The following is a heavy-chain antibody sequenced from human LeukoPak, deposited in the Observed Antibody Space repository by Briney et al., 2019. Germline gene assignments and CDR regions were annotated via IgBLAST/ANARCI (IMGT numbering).Heavy chain of an antibody. CDR3: ARVGMDCSSTSCYGDFDY. Sequence: ASVKVSCKASGYTFTSYAISWVRQAPGQGLEWMGWISADNGNTDYAQRFQGRVTMTTDTSTSTAYMELRSLRSEDTAVYYCARVGMDCSSTSCYGDFDYWGQGTLVTVSS. V-gene: IGHV1-18*01. CDR2: ISADNGNT. D-gene: IGHD2-2*01. CDR1: GYTFTSYA. J-gene: IGHJ4*02.